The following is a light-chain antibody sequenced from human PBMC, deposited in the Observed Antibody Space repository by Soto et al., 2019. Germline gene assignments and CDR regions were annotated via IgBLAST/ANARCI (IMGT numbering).Light chain of an antibody. CDR2: DAS. CDR1: QSISSW. Sequence: DIHMTQSHSTLSASVGDRVTITCRASQSISSWLAWYKQKPGKAPKLLIYDASILESGVPSRFSGVGSETDFTLNISSLQPDDLATYDCQQYNSDSSTFGQGTKVEIK. CDR3: QQYNSDSST. J-gene: IGKJ1*01. V-gene: IGKV1-5*01.